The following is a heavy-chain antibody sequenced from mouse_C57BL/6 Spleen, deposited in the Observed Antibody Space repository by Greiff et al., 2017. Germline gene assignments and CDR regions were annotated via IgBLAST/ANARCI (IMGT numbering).Heavy chain of an antibody. V-gene: IGHV1-64*01. CDR1: GYTFTSYW. CDR3: ARSGMVTTGTIAMDY. D-gene: IGHD2-2*01. Sequence: QVQLQQPGAELVKPGASVKLSCKASGYTFTSYWMHWVKQRPGQGLEWIGMIHPNSGSTNYNEKFKSKATLTVDKSSSTAYMQLSSLTSEDSAVYYCARSGMVTTGTIAMDYWGQGTSVTVSS. CDR2: IHPNSGST. J-gene: IGHJ4*01.